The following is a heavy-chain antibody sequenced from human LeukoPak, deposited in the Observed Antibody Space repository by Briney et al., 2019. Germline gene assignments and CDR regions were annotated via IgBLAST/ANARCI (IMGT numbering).Heavy chain of an antibody. J-gene: IGHJ4*02. V-gene: IGHV3-33*06. CDR3: AKDLYYDSSGYSNDY. CDR2: IWYDGSNK. CDR1: GFTFSGYG. D-gene: IGHD3-22*01. Sequence: PGGSLRLSCAASGFTFSGYGMHWVRQAPGKGLEWVAVIWYDGSNKYYADSVKGRFTISRDNSKNTLYLQMNSLRAEDTAVYYCAKDLYYDSSGYSNDYWGQGTLVTVSS.